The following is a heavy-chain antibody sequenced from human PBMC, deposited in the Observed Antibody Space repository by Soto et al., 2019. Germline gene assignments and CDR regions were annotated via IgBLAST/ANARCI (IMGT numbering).Heavy chain of an antibody. J-gene: IGHJ5*02. CDR1: GYSFTNYW. V-gene: IGHV5-51*03. Sequence: EVQLVQSGAEVKKAGESLKISCQGSGYSFTNYWVGWVRQIPGRGLEWMGIIHPGDSDTRYSPFFQGQVTISADKSIRTAYLQWSSLKASDTAMYYCATHNRDSSAWFEGWFDPCGQGTLVTVSS. CDR2: IHPGDSDT. CDR3: ATHNRDSSAWFEGWFDP. D-gene: IGHD6-13*01.